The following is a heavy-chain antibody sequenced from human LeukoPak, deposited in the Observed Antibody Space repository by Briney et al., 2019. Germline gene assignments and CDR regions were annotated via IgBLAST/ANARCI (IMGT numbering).Heavy chain of an antibody. CDR1: GFTVSSNY. J-gene: IGHJ4*02. D-gene: IGHD6-13*01. CDR2: IYSGDST. Sequence: PGGSLRLSCAASGFTVSSNYMSWVRQAPGKGLEWVSVIYSGDSTYYADSVKGRFTISRHNSKNTLYLQMNSLRAEDTAVYFCARSSSSFDYWGQGTLVAVSS. V-gene: IGHV3-53*04. CDR3: ARSSSSFDY.